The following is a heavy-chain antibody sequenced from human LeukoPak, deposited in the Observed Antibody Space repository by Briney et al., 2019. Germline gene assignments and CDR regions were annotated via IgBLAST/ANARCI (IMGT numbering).Heavy chain of an antibody. CDR1: GFTFSSYA. CDR3: AKGEGSGIHYYSMDV. J-gene: IGHJ6*02. D-gene: IGHD3-10*01. Sequence: GGSLRLSCAASGFTFSSYAIHWVRQAPGKGLGWVAVITYDGNKKYYADSVKGRFTISRDNSKNTLDLQMNSLRAEDTALYYCAKGEGSGIHYYSMDVWGQGTTVTVSS. V-gene: IGHV3-30-3*01. CDR2: ITYDGNKK.